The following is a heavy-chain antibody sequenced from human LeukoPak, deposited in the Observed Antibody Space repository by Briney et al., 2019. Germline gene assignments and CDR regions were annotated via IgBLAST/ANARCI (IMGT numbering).Heavy chain of an antibody. J-gene: IGHJ5*02. CDR1: GFPFTTYR. Sequence: TGGSLRLSCAASGFPFTTYRMGWVRQAPGKGLEWLANIKQDGSAEHYADSVRGRFTISRDNAKISLFLQMNSLTAEDTAVYYCARDAGYYVHDLWGQGTLVTVSS. CDR2: IKQDGSAE. D-gene: IGHD3-10*02. CDR3: ARDAGYYVHDL. V-gene: IGHV3-7*01.